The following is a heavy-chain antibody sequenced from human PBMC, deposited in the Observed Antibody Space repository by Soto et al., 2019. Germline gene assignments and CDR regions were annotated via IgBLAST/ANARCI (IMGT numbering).Heavy chain of an antibody. V-gene: IGHV3-23*01. J-gene: IGHJ4*02. Sequence: EVHLLESGGGLVQPGGSLRLSCVASGFTFSSYSMSWVRQAPGKGLEWVSGFRAGGDDGTTYYADSVKGQFTISRDNSKNTLFLQMNSLRAEDTALYYCAKKVNSGSGSQYFDYFGQGTLVTVSS. CDR2: FRAGGDDGTT. CDR3: AKKVNSGSGSQYFDY. D-gene: IGHD3-10*01. CDR1: GFTFSSYS.